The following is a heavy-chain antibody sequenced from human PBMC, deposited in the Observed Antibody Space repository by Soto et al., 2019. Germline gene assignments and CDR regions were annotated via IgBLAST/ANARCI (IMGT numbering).Heavy chain of an antibody. V-gene: IGHV3-11*06. CDR3: ARDLYDSSGYYDY. CDR2: ISSSSSYT. Sequence: QVQLVESGGGLVKPGGSLRLSCAASGFTFSDYYMSWIRQAPGKGLEWVSYISSSSSYTNYADSVKGRFTISRDNAKNSLYLQMNCLRAEDTAVYYCARDLYDSSGYYDYWGQGTLVTVSS. D-gene: IGHD3-22*01. J-gene: IGHJ4*02. CDR1: GFTFSDYY.